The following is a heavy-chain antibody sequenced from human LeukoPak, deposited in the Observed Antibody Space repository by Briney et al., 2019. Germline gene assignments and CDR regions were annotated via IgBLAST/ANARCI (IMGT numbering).Heavy chain of an antibody. D-gene: IGHD1-26*01. Sequence: GGSLRLSCAASGFTFSSYSMNWVRQAPEKGLEWVSSISSSSSYIYYADSVKGRFTISRDNAKNSLYLQMNSLRAEDTAVYYCARDAAYSGPTPSDYWGQGTLVTVSS. CDR3: ARDAAYSGPTPSDY. CDR1: GFTFSSYS. V-gene: IGHV3-21*01. J-gene: IGHJ4*02. CDR2: ISSSSSYI.